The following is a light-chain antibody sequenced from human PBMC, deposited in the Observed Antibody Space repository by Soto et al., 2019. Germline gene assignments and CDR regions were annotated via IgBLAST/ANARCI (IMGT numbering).Light chain of an antibody. CDR3: CSYAHSSTFSVL. J-gene: IGLJ2*01. Sequence: QSALTQPASVSGSPGQSITISCTGTSSDVGSYTLVSWYQQHPGKAPKLMIYEGSKRPSGVSNRFSGSKSGNTASLTISGLQAEDEADYYCCSYAHSSTFSVLFGGGTKVTVL. V-gene: IGLV2-23*03. CDR2: EGS. CDR1: SSDVGSYTL.